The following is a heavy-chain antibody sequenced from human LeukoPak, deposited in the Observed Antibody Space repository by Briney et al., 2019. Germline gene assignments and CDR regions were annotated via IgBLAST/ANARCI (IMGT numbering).Heavy chain of an antibody. D-gene: IGHD6-13*01. CDR3: APFSAVTHYYFDY. CDR1: GFTFSDYH. J-gene: IGHJ4*02. V-gene: IGHV3-11*06. Sequence: GGSLRLSCAASGFTFSDYHMNWIRQAPGKGLEWVSSISPDSGYIYYADSVKGRFTISRDNAENSLFLQMNSLGAEDTAVYYCAPFSAVTHYYFDYWGQGTLVTVSS. CDR2: ISPDSGYI.